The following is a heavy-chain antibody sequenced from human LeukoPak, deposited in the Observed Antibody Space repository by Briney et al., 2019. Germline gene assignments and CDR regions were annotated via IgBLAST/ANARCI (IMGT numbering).Heavy chain of an antibody. CDR2: IYFSGST. J-gene: IGHJ4*02. Sequence: SQTLSLTCTVSGGSVRNYQWSWIRQPPGKGLEWIGYIYFSGSTHYNPSLKSRVTISIDTSKNQCSLKVTSVTAADTAVYYCARDLGQQMGDWGQGSLVTVSS. CDR3: ARDLGQQMGD. V-gene: IGHV4-59*02. D-gene: IGHD6-13*01. CDR1: GGSVRNYQ.